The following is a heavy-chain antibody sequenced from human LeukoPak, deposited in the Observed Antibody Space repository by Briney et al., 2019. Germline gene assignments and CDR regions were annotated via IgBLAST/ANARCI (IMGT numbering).Heavy chain of an antibody. CDR1: GFTFSGSW. CDR3: ARELSWSGRDY. J-gene: IGHJ4*02. D-gene: IGHD3-3*01. V-gene: IGHV3-7*01. CDR2: INQDGSAK. Sequence: PGGSLRLSCAASGFTFSGSWMSWVRQAPGKGLEWVANINQDGSAKNYLDCVKGRFTISIDRGKNSLYLQMNSLRDEDTAVYYCARELSWSGRDYWGQGTLVTVSS.